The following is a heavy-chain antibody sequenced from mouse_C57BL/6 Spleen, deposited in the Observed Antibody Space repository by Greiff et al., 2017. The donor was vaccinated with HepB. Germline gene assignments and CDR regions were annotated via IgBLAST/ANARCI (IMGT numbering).Heavy chain of an antibody. CDR1: GYTFTSYW. CDR2: IHPNSGST. D-gene: IGHD1-1*01. Sequence: VQLQQPGAELVKPGASVKLSCKASGYTFTSYWMHWVKQRPGQGLEWIGMIHPNSGSTNYNEKFKSKATLTVDKSSSTAYMQLSSLTSEDSAVYYCARKLTTVDYFDYWGQGTTLTVSS. CDR3: ARKLTTVDYFDY. V-gene: IGHV1-64*01. J-gene: IGHJ2*01.